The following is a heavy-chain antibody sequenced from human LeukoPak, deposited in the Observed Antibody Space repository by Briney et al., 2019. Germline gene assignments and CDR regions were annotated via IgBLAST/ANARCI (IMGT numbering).Heavy chain of an antibody. Sequence: PGGSLRLSCAASGFTFSSYGMHWVRQVPGKGLVWVSRINSDGTTSYADSVKGRFTISRNNAKNTLYLQMNNLRVEDTAVYYCARDGSLPDYWGQGTLVTVSS. CDR1: GFTFSSYG. CDR3: ARDGSLPDY. J-gene: IGHJ4*02. CDR2: INSDGTT. V-gene: IGHV3-74*01.